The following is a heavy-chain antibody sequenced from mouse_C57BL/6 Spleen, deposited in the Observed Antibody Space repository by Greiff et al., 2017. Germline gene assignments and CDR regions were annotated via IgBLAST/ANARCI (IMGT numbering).Heavy chain of an antibody. Sequence: EVKLQESGGGLVKPGGSLKLSCAASGFTFSSYAMSWVRQTPEKRLEWVATISDGGSYTYYPDNVKGRFTISRDNAKNNLYLQMSHLKSEDTAMYYCARVAAYWGQGTLVTVSA. V-gene: IGHV5-4*03. CDR1: GFTFSSYA. CDR2: ISDGGSYT. CDR3: ARVAAY. J-gene: IGHJ3*01.